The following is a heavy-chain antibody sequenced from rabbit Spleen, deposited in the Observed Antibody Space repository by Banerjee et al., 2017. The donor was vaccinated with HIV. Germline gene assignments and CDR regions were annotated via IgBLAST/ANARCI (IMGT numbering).Heavy chain of an antibody. D-gene: IGHD1-1*01. CDR2: VGSGATGNT. CDR3: ARNYVSAFNP. V-gene: IGHV1S40*01. Sequence: QSLEESGGGLVQPEGSLTLTCTASGFSFSSRYYMCWVRQAPGKGLEWIGCVGSGATGNTYYASWAKGRFTISKTSSTTLTLQMTSLTAADTATYFCARNYVSAFNPWGQGTLVTVS. CDR1: GFSFSSRYY. J-gene: IGHJ2*01.